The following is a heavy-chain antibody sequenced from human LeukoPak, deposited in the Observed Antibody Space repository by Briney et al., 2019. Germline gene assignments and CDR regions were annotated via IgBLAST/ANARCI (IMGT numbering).Heavy chain of an antibody. J-gene: IGHJ6*03. CDR2: IRYDGSNK. Sequence: GGSLRLSCAASGFTFSSYGMHWVRQAPGKGLEWVAFIRYDGSNKYYADSVKGRFTISRDNSKNTLYLQMNSLRAEDTAVYYCARESFYCSSTSCYRRRRGYYYMDVWGKGTTVTISS. D-gene: IGHD2-2*01. CDR3: ARESFYCSSTSCYRRRRGYYYMDV. V-gene: IGHV3-30*02. CDR1: GFTFSSYG.